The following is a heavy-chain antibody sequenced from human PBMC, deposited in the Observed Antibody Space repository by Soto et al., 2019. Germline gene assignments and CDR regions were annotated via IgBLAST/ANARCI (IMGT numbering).Heavy chain of an antibody. J-gene: IGHJ6*02. Sequence: EVQLVESGGGLVQPGRSLRLSCTASGFTFRDYAMSWVRQAPGKGLEWVGFIRSKAYGGTTDYAASVKARFTISRDDSKSIAYLQMNSLNTDDTAVYYCIRGATHYYYYGMDVWGQGTTVTVSS. V-gene: IGHV3-49*04. CDR2: IRSKAYGGTT. D-gene: IGHD5-12*01. CDR3: IRGATHYYYYGMDV. CDR1: GFTFRDYA.